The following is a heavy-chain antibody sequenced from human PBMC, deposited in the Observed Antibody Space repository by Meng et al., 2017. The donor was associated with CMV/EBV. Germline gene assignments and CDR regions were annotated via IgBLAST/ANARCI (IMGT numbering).Heavy chain of an antibody. CDR3: ASSIAARPRPFDY. CDR1: GDTFSSYA. Sequence: ASGDTFSSYALSWVRQAPGHGLEWIGGIIPIFGTANYAQMFQGRVTITTDESPNTAYLELSSLRSEDTAVYSCASSIAARPRPFDYWGQGTLVTVSS. CDR2: IIPIFGTA. V-gene: IGHV1-69*05. J-gene: IGHJ4*02. D-gene: IGHD6-6*01.